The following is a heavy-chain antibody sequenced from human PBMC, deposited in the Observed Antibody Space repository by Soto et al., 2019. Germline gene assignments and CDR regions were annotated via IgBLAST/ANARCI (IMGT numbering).Heavy chain of an antibody. D-gene: IGHD3-10*01. CDR3: ARDRFGGYYYYMDV. CDR2: IKQDGSEK. CDR1: GFTFSSYW. J-gene: IGHJ6*03. Sequence: VQLVESGGGLVQPGGSLRLSCAASGFTFSSYWMSWVRQAPGKGLEWVANIKQDGSEKYYVDSVKGRFTISRDNAKNSLYLQMNSLRAEDTAVYYCARDRFGGYYYYMDVWGKGTTVTVSS. V-gene: IGHV3-7*01.